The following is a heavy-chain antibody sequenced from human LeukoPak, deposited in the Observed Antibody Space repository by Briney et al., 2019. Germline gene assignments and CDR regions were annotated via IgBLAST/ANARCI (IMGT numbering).Heavy chain of an antibody. CDR3: ARYDLARDAFDI. J-gene: IGHJ3*02. V-gene: IGHV1-2*02. CDR2: INPNSGGT. Sequence: ASVKVSCKASGYTFTGYYMHWVRQAPGRGLEWMGWINPNSGGTNYAQKFQGRVTMTRDTSISTAYMELSRLRSDDTAVYYCARYDLARDAFDIWGQGTMVTVSS. D-gene: IGHD1-1*01. CDR1: GYTFTGYY.